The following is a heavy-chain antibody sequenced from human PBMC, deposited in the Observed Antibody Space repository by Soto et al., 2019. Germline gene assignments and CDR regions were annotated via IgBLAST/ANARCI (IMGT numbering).Heavy chain of an antibody. J-gene: IGHJ5*02. D-gene: IGHD3-3*01. CDR1: GFTFSDYW. V-gene: IGHV3-74*01. Sequence: EVQLVESGGGLVQPGGSLRLSCAASGFTFSDYWMHWVRQAPGKGLVWVSRIKSDGSSTSYADSVKGRFTISRDNAKNTLYLQMNSLRAEDTAVYYCASSWVGDLVTWGQGTLVTVSS. CDR2: IKSDGSST. CDR3: ASSWVGDLVT.